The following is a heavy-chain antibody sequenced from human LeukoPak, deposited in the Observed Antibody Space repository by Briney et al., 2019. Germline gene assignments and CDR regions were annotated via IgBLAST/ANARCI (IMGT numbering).Heavy chain of an antibody. CDR2: ISGNNGNT. D-gene: IGHD2-2*01. V-gene: IGHV1-18*01. J-gene: IGHJ5*02. CDR1: GYTFTSHG. Sequence: ASVKVSCKASGYTFTSHGISWVRQAPGQGLEWMGWISGNNGNTNYAQKFQGRVTMTTDTSTSTAYMELRSLRSDDTAVYYCVRDFDCISSSCYVFWFDPWDQGTLVTVSS. CDR3: VRDFDCISSSCYVFWFDP.